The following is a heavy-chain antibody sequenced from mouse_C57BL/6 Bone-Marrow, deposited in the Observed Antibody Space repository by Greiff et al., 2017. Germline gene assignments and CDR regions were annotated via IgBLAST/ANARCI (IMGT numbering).Heavy chain of an antibody. CDR2: IDPSASYT. CDR1: GYTFTSYW. D-gene: IGHD2-3*01. V-gene: IGHV1-69*01. Sequence: QVQLQQPGAELVMPGASVKLSCKASGYTFTSYWMHWVKQRPGQGLEWIGEIDPSASYTNYNQKFKGKSTLTVDKSYSTAYMQLSSLTSEDSAVYYCARDDGYYDYFDYWGQGTTLTVSS. CDR3: ARDDGYYDYFDY. J-gene: IGHJ2*01.